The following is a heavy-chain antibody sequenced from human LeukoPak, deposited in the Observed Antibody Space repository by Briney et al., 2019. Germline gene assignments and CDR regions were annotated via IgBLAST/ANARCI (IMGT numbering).Heavy chain of an antibody. J-gene: IGHJ4*02. CDR2: ISYDGSNK. Sequence: PGRSLRLSCAASGFTFSSYAMHWVRQAPGKGLEWVAVISYDGSNKYYADSVKGRFTISRDNSKNTLYLQMNSLRAEDTAVYYCAKVGWYGSGSYEFDYWGQGTLVTVSS. CDR3: AKVGWYGSGSYEFDY. V-gene: IGHV3-30-3*01. D-gene: IGHD1-26*01. CDR1: GFTFSSYA.